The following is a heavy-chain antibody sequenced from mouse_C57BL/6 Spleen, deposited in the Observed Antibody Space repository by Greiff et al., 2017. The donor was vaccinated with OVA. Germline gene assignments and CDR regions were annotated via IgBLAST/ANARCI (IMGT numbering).Heavy chain of an antibody. Sequence: QVQLKESGPGLVAPSQSLSITCTVSGFSLTSYGVHWVRQPPGKGLEWLVVIWSDGSTTYNSALKSRLSISKDNSKSQVFLKMNSLQTEDTAMYYCARHGGPIVKDWYFDVWGTGTTVTVSS. J-gene: IGHJ1*03. D-gene: IGHD2-5*01. CDR1: GFSLTSYG. CDR2: IWSDGST. V-gene: IGHV2-6-1*01. CDR3: ARHGGPIVKDWYFDV.